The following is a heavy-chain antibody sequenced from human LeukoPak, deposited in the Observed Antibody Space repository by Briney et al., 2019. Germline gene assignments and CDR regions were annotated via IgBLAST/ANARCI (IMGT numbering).Heavy chain of an antibody. CDR2: TSGSGGTW. Sequence: GGSLTLSCAASGFALSNSGMGWVRPAPGKGLEWVSSTSGSGGTWFQANSVKVRVTISRDNSKNTLYLQMNSLRVEDTAVYYCAKDPAPSTLVVVRYFDDWGQGTLVTVSS. CDR3: AKDPAPSTLVVVRYFDD. D-gene: IGHD3-22*01. V-gene: IGHV3-23*01. J-gene: IGHJ4*02. CDR1: GFALSNSG.